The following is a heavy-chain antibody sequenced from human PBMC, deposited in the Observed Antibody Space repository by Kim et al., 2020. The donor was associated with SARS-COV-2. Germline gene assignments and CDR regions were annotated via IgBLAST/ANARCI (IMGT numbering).Heavy chain of an antibody. V-gene: IGHV1-2*02. D-gene: IGHD4-4*01. Sequence: TNYAQKFQGRVTMTRDTSISTAYMELSRLRSDDTAVYYCASWSTTTKFDYWGQGTLVTVSS. CDR3: ASWSTTTKFDY. CDR2: T. J-gene: IGHJ4*02.